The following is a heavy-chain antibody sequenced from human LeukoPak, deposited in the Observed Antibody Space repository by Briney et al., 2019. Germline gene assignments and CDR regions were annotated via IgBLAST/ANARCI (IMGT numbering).Heavy chain of an antibody. Sequence: GGSLRLSCAASGFTFSSYSMNWVRQAPGKGLEWVSSISSNSSYIYYADSVKGRFTISRDNAKNSLYLQMNSLRAEDTAVYYCARAAGEMATIRYWGQGTLVTVSS. D-gene: IGHD5-24*01. CDR3: ARAAGEMATIRY. J-gene: IGHJ4*02. CDR2: ISSNSSYI. CDR1: GFTFSSYS. V-gene: IGHV3-21*01.